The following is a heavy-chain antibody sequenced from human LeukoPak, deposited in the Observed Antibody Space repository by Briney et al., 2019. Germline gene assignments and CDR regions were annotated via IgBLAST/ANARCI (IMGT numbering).Heavy chain of an antibody. D-gene: IGHD6-13*01. V-gene: IGHV4-30-4*01. J-gene: IGHJ4*02. CDR1: GGSISRGDYY. CDR2: IFYTGSS. Sequence: SQTLSLTCTVSGGSISRGDYYWSWIRQTPGKGLEWIGYIFYTGSSYYNPSLRSRATLSVDTSKNQFSLKLTSVTAADTAVYYCAGTLKYSTEQSDYWGQGTLVTVSS. CDR3: AGTLKYSTEQSDY.